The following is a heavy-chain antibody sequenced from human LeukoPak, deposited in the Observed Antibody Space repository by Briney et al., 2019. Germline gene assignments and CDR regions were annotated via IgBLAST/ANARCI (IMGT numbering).Heavy chain of an antibody. CDR1: GYTFTSYD. CDR3: ARGYSNLNWFDP. V-gene: IGHV1-8*01. CDR2: MNPNSGNT. D-gene: IGHD4-11*01. J-gene: IGHJ5*02. Sequence: ASVKVSCKASGYTFTSYDINWVRQATGQGLEWMGWMNPNSGNTGYAQKFQGRVTITRNTSLSTAYMELSSLRSEDTAVYYCARGYSNLNWFDPWGQGTLVTVSS.